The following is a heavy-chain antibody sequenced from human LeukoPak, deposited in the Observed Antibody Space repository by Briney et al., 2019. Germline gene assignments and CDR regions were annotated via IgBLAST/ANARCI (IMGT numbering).Heavy chain of an antibody. D-gene: IGHD5-18*01. J-gene: IGHJ5*02. Sequence: PSETLSLTCTVSGGSISSSPYYWGWIRRPPGKGLEWIGSIYYSGTTHYNPSLESRVTISVDTSENQFSLKLASVTAADTAIYYCAKGAGGFSYYNWFDPWGQGTLVTVSS. CDR1: GGSISSSPYY. CDR2: IYYSGTT. CDR3: AKGAGGFSYYNWFDP. V-gene: IGHV4-39*07.